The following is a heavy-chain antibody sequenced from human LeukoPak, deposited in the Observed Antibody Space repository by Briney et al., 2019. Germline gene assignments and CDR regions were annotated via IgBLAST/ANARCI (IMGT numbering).Heavy chain of an antibody. CDR2: IYSGGST. D-gene: IGHD5-24*01. CDR1: GFTVSSNY. V-gene: IGHV3-66*01. Sequence: GGSLRLSCAASGFTVSSNYMSWVRHTPGKGLEWVSLIYSGGSTYYADSMKGRFTISRDNSKNTLYLQMNSLRAEDTAVYYCASRDKGYYYGMDVWGQGTTVTVSS. CDR3: ASRDKGYYYGMDV. J-gene: IGHJ6*02.